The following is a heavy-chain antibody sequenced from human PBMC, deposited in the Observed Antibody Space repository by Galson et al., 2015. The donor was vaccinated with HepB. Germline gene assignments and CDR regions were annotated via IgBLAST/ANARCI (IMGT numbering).Heavy chain of an antibody. CDR1: GFTFSSYS. CDR3: ARVPVSIAAAGKRGLDYYYYGMDV. CDR2: ISSSSSYI. Sequence: SLRLSCAASGFTFSSYSMNWVRQAPGKGLEWVSSISSSSSYIYYADSVKGRFTISRDNAKNSLYLQMNSLRAEDTAVYYCARVPVSIAAAGKRGLDYYYYGMDVWGQGTTVTVSS. J-gene: IGHJ6*02. D-gene: IGHD6-13*01. V-gene: IGHV3-21*01.